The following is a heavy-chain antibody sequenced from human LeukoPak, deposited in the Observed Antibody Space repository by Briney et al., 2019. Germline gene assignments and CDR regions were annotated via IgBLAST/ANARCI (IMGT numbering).Heavy chain of an antibody. CDR2: INHSGST. V-gene: IGHV4-34*01. CDR1: GGSFSGYY. D-gene: IGHD3-22*01. J-gene: IGHJ4*02. CDR3: AREGTRSSGYLYY. Sequence: SETLSLTCAVYGGSFSGYYWGWIRQPPGKGLEWIGEINHSGSTTYNPSLKSRVTISVDTSKNQFSLKLRSVTAADTAVYYCAREGTRSSGYLYYWGQGTLVTVSS.